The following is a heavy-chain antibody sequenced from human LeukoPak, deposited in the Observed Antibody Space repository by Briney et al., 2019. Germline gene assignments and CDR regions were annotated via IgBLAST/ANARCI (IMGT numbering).Heavy chain of an antibody. CDR2: INTNTGNP. D-gene: IGHD1-14*01. CDR3: ARETAGDWFDP. V-gene: IGHV7-4-1*02. Sequence: ASVKVSCKASGYTFSSYAMNWVRQAPGQGLEWMGWINTNTGNPTYAQGFTGRFVFSLDTSVTTAYLQISSLKAEDTAVYYCARETAGDWFDPWGQGTLVTVSS. CDR1: GYTFSSYA. J-gene: IGHJ5*02.